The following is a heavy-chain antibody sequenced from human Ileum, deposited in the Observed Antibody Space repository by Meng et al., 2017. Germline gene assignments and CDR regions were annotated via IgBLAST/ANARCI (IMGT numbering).Heavy chain of an antibody. CDR3: ASLGPRTAAGRVYYFDY. D-gene: IGHD6-13*01. CDR2: IYHSGST. Sequence: QGRWRATGQGLWRRSGTRSLTCAVSCGSISSSNWWSWVRQPPGKGLEWIGEIYHSGSTNYNPSLKSRVTISVDKSKNQFSLKLSSVTAADTAVYYCASLGPRTAAGRVYYFDYWGQGTLVTVSS. CDR1: CGSISSSNW. J-gene: IGHJ4*02. V-gene: IGHV4-4*02.